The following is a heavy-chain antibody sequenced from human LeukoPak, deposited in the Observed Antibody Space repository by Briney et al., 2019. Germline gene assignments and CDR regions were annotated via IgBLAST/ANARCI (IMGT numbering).Heavy chain of an antibody. Sequence: PGGSLRLSCAASGFTFSSYSMNWVRQAPGKGLEWVSYISSSSTIYYADSVKGRFTISRDNAKNSLYLQMNSLRAEDTAVYYCARVSEAYCGGDCYFFDYWGQGTLVTVSS. CDR2: ISSSSTI. J-gene: IGHJ4*02. D-gene: IGHD2-21*02. CDR1: GFTFSSYS. CDR3: ARVSEAYCGGDCYFFDY. V-gene: IGHV3-48*04.